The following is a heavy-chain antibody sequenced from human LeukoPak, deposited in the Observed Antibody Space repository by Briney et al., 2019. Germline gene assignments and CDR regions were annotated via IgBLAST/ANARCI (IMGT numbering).Heavy chain of an antibody. Sequence: GGSLRLSCAASGFTFSSYSMNWVRQAPGKGLVWVSYISSGSSTIYYADSVKGRFTISRDNAKNSLYLQMNSLRAEDTAVYYCARVRSVPDYWGQGTLVTVSS. D-gene: IGHD3-10*01. CDR2: ISSGSSTI. V-gene: IGHV3-48*01. CDR1: GFTFSSYS. CDR3: ARVRSVPDY. J-gene: IGHJ4*02.